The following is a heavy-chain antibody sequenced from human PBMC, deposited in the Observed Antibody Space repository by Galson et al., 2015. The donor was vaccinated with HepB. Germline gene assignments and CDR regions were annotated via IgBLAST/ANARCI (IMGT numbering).Heavy chain of an antibody. Sequence: PALVRPTQTLTLTCTFSGFSLSTSGVGVGWIRQPPGKALEWLALIYWNDGKRYSPSLKSRLTITKDTSKNQVVLTMTNMDPVDTGTYYCAHRLSYDILTGYYADPFDYWGQGTLVTVSS. J-gene: IGHJ4*02. CDR3: AHRLSYDILTGYYADPFDY. CDR1: GFSLSTSGVG. V-gene: IGHV2-5*01. D-gene: IGHD3-9*01. CDR2: IYWNDGK.